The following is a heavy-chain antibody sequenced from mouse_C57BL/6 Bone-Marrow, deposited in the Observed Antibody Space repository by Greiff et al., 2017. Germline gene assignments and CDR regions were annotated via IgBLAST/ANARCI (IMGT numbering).Heavy chain of an antibody. V-gene: IGHV1-72*01. Sequence: VKLMESGAELVKPGASVKLSCKASGYTFTSYWMHWVKQRPGRGLEWIGRIDPNSGGTKYNEKFKSKATLTVDKPSSTAYMQLSSLTSEDSAVYYCAPTVVADYYAMDYWGQGTSVTVAS. J-gene: IGHJ4*01. D-gene: IGHD1-1*01. CDR3: APTVVADYYAMDY. CDR1: GYTFTSYW. CDR2: IDPNSGGT.